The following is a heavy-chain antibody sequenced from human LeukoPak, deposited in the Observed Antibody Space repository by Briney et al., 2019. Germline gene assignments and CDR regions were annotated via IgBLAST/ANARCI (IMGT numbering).Heavy chain of an antibody. V-gene: IGHV1-2*06. J-gene: IGHJ3*02. CDR3: ARRGGGVVVVPAATEGAAFDI. D-gene: IGHD2-2*01. CDR2: INPNSGGT. Sequence: ASVKVSCKASGYTFTGYYMHWVRQAPGQGLEWMGRINPNSGGTNYAQKFQGRVTMTRATSISTAYMEMSRLRSDDTAVYYCARRGGGVVVVPAATEGAAFDIWGQGTMVTVSS. CDR1: GYTFTGYY.